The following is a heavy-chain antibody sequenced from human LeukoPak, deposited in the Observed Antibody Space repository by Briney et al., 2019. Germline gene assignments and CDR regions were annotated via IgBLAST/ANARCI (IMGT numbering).Heavy chain of an antibody. Sequence: GASVKVSCKASGYTFTSYDINWGRQATGQGLEWMGWMNPNSGNTGYAQKFQGRVTMTRTPSISTAYMELSSLRSEDTAVYYCARGYRADYYGSGSYYYWGQGTLVTVSS. CDR2: MNPNSGNT. D-gene: IGHD3-10*01. CDR1: GYTFTSYD. J-gene: IGHJ4*02. V-gene: IGHV1-8*01. CDR3: ARGYRADYYGSGSYYY.